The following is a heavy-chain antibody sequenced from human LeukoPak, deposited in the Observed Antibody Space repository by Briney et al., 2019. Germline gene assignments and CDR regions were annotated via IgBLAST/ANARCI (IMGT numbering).Heavy chain of an antibody. CDR3: AREEEWLGHDAFDI. CDR1: GFTFTSYA. CDR2: INTNTGNP. D-gene: IGHD6-19*01. V-gene: IGHV7-4-1*02. J-gene: IGHJ3*02. Sequence: PGGSLRLSCAASGFTFTSYAMNWVRQAPGQGLEWMGWINTNTGNPTYAQGFTGRFVFSLDTSVSTAYLQISSLKAEDTAVYYCAREEEWLGHDAFDIWGQGTMVTVSS.